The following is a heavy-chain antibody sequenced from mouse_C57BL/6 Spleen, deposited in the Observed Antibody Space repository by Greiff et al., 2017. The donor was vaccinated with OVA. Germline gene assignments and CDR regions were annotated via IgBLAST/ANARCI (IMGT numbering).Heavy chain of an antibody. V-gene: IGHV5-17*01. Sequence: EVKVVESGGGLVKPGGSLKLSCAASGFTFSDYGMHWVRQALEKGLEWVAYISSGSSTVYYADTVKGRFTISRDNAKNTLFLQMTSLRSEDTAMYYCARRQGYYGSSYYYAMDYWGQGTSVTVSS. J-gene: IGHJ4*01. D-gene: IGHD1-1*01. CDR1: GFTFSDYG. CDR3: ARRQGYYGSSYYYAMDY. CDR2: ISSGSSTV.